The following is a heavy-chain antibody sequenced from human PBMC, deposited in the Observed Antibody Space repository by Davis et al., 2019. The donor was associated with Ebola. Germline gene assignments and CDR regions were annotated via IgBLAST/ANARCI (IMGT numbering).Heavy chain of an antibody. CDR2: INSDGSFT. Sequence: GESLKISCAASGFTFSSYWMHWVRQAPGKGLVWVSRINSDGSFTSYVDSVKGRFTISRDNAKDSLYLQMNSLRAEDTAVYYCARGSRNMDVWGQGTTVTVSS. CDR1: GFTFSSYW. V-gene: IGHV3-74*01. CDR3: ARGSRNMDV. J-gene: IGHJ6*02.